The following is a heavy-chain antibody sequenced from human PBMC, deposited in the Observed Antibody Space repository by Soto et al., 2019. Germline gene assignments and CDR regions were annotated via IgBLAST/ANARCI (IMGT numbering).Heavy chain of an antibody. J-gene: IGHJ4*02. V-gene: IGHV1-18*01. D-gene: IGHD1-1*01. CDR1: GYTFTSYG. CDR2: ISAHNGNT. CDR3: ARGRYGDY. Sequence: QVHLVQSGAEVKKPGASVKVSCKASGYTFTSYGINWVRQAPGQGLEWMGWISAHNGNTDYAQKLQGRVIVTRDTSTSTASMELRTLRSDDTAVYYCARGRYGDYWGQGALVTVSS.